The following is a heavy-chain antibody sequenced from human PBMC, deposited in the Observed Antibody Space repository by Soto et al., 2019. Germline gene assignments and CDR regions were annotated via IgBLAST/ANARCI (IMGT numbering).Heavy chain of an antibody. Sequence: EVHLLEYGGGLVQPGGSLRLSCVVSGSTFSSDDMSWVRQAPGRGLEWVSGISDSGGSTYYADSVKGRFTISRDNAKNTLYLQMKSLRVEDTALYYCAKDGGWSLAVAGLFGYWGPVTQVTVSS. CDR3: AKDGGWSLAVAGLFGY. J-gene: IGHJ4*02. D-gene: IGHD6-19*01. V-gene: IGHV3-23*01. CDR1: GSTFSSDD. CDR2: ISDSGGST.